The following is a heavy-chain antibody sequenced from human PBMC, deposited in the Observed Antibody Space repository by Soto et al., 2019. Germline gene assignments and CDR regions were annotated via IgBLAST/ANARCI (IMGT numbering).Heavy chain of an antibody. CDR1: GGSISSGDYY. CDR2: IYYSGST. Sequence: SETLSLTCTVSGGSISSGDYYWSWIRQPPGKGLEWIGYIYYSGSTYYNPSLKSRVTISVDTSKNQFSLKLSSVTAADTAVYYCARQGDYGDSFDYWGQGTLVTVSS. V-gene: IGHV4-30-4*01. CDR3: ARQGDYGDSFDY. J-gene: IGHJ4*02. D-gene: IGHD4-17*01.